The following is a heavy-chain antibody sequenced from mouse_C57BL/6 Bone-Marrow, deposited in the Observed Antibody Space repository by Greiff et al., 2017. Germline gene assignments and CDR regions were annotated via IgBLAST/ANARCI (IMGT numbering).Heavy chain of an antibody. Sequence: VQLQESGAELARPGASVKLSCKASGYTFTSSGISWVKQRTGQGLEWIGEIYPRSGNTYYNEKFKGKATLTADKSSSTAYMELRSLTSEDSAVYFCARHYRRYFDVWGTGTTVTVSS. J-gene: IGHJ1*03. CDR3: ARHYRRYFDV. CDR1: GYTFTSSG. CDR2: IYPRSGNT. D-gene: IGHD2-12*01. V-gene: IGHV1-81*01.